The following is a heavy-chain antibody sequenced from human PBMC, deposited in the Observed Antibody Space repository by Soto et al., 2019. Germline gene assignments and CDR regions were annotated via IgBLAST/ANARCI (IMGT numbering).Heavy chain of an antibody. CDR1: GFTFGAYS. CDR3: VRGPLPNPFALVFDY. CDR2: ISSSSDFI. Sequence: PGGSLRLSCVGSGFTFGAYSMNWVRQSPEKGLEWVSSISSSSDFINYADSMKGRFTVSRDNAKNSLYLQMNSLRTEDTAVYYCVRGPLPNPFALVFDYWGQGTLVTVSS. J-gene: IGHJ4*02. D-gene: IGHD2-8*02. V-gene: IGHV3-21*01.